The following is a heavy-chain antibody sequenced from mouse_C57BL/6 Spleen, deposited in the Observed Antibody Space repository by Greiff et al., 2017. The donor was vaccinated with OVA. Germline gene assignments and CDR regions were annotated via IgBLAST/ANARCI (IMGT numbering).Heavy chain of an antibody. J-gene: IGHJ4*01. Sequence: EVQLQQPGAELVRPGASVKLSCTASGFNITDDYMHWVKQRPEQGLEWIGRIDPENGDTEYTSKFQGKATITADTSSNTAYLQLSSLTSEDTAVYYCTTRDYGSISGYWGQGTSVTVSS. D-gene: IGHD1-1*01. CDR1: GFNITDDY. CDR2: IDPENGDT. CDR3: TTRDYGSISGY. V-gene: IGHV14-4*01.